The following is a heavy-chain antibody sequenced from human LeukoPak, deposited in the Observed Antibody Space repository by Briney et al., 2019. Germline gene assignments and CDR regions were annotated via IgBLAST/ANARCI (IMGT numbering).Heavy chain of an antibody. D-gene: IGHD5-24*01. V-gene: IGHV4-59*01. CDR1: SDSISPYY. CDR2: VYYSGST. CDR3: ARSEEMAALFDY. Sequence: SETLSLTCTVSSDSISPYYWSWTRQSPGTGLEWIGCVYYSGSTTYNPSLKSRVTISIDTSKNQFSLKLTSVTAADTAMYYCARSEEMAALFDYWGQGTLVTVSS. J-gene: IGHJ4*02.